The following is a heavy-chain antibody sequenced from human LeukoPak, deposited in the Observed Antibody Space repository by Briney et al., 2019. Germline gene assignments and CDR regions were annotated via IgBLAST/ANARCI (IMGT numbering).Heavy chain of an antibody. V-gene: IGHV1-69*05. D-gene: IGHD1-26*01. Sequence: SVKVSCKASGGTFSSYAISWVRQAPGQGLEWMGGIIPVFGTANYAQKFQGRVTITTDESTSTAYMELSSLRSEDTAVYYCAREKYSGSYKGPFDYWGQGTLVTVSS. CDR1: GGTFSSYA. CDR3: AREKYSGSYKGPFDY. CDR2: IIPVFGTA. J-gene: IGHJ4*02.